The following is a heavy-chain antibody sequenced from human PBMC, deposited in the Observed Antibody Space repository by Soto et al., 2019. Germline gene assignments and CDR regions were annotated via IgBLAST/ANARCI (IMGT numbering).Heavy chain of an antibody. J-gene: IGHJ4*02. CDR3: ASFSGQSYSSSWDNYFDY. CDR1: GGSISSYY. CDR2: IYYSGST. Sequence: SETLSLTCTVFGGSISSYYWSWIRQPPGKGLEWIGYIYYSGSTNYNPSRKSRVTISGDTSKNQFSLKLSSVTAADTSVYYCASFSGQSYSSSWDNYFDYWGQGTLVTVSS. V-gene: IGHV4-59*01. D-gene: IGHD6-13*01.